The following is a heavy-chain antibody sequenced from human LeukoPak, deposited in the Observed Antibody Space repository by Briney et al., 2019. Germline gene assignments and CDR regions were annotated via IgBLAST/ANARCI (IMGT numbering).Heavy chain of an antibody. CDR2: MNPNSGNT. CDR1: GYTFTSYG. J-gene: IGHJ6*03. D-gene: IGHD3-10*01. Sequence: ASVKVSCKASGYTFTSYGISWVRQATGQGLEWMGWMNPNSGNTGYAQKFQGRVTMTRNTSISTAYMELSSLRSEDTAVYYCAREGRAKYYYYMDVWGKGTTVTISS. CDR3: AREGRAKYYYYMDV. V-gene: IGHV1-8*02.